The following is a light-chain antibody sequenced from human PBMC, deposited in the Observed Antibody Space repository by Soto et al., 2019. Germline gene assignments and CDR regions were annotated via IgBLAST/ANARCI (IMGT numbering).Light chain of an antibody. Sequence: EIVMTQSPATLSVSPGEKATLSCMASQSVSSDLAWYQQKAGQAPRLLIYGASTRATGIPARFSGSGSGTEFTLTIRSLQSEDFAVYYCQQYNNWPPITCGQGTRREIK. V-gene: IGKV3D-15*01. CDR3: QQYNNWPPIT. CDR1: QSVSSD. J-gene: IGKJ5*01. CDR2: GAS.